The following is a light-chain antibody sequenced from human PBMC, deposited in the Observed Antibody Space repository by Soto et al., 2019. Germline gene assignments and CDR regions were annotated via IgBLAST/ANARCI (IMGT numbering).Light chain of an antibody. V-gene: IGLV2-14*01. CDR1: SSDVGGYNY. J-gene: IGLJ1*01. CDR3: SSYTSSSTHYV. Sequence: QSVLTQPASVSGSPGQSITISCTGTSSDVGGYNYVSWYQQHPGKAPKLMIYDVSNRPSGVSNRFSGSKSGNTASLTISGLPAEDEADYYCSSYTSSSTHYVFGTGTKVTVL. CDR2: DVS.